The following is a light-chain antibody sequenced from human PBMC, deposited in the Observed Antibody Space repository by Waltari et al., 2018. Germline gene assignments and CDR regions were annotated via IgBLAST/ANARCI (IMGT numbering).Light chain of an antibody. CDR2: AAS. J-gene: IGKJ2*01. CDR1: QSISTY. V-gene: IGKV1-39*01. CDR3: QQSYSTPT. Sequence: DIQMTQSPSPLSASVGDRVTVTCRASQSISTYLNWYQQKPGKAPKLLIYAASSLQSGVPSRFSGSGSGTDFTLTISSLQPEDFATYYCQQSYSTPTFGQGTKLVIK.